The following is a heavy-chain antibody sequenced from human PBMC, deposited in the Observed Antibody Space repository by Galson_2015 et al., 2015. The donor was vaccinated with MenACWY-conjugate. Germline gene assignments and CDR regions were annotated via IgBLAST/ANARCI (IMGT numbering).Heavy chain of an antibody. CDR2: ISSGGTT. V-gene: IGHV3-23*01. J-gene: IGHJ4*02. CDR1: GFTFSSYA. Sequence: SLRLSCAASGFTFSSYALTWVRQAPGKGLEWVSTISSGGTTYYADPVKGRFTISRDNSKNTLFLEMKSLRAEDTAIYYCAKSKAGVTRELPLFDYWGQGALVIVSS. D-gene: IGHD1-7*01. CDR3: AKSKAGVTRELPLFDY.